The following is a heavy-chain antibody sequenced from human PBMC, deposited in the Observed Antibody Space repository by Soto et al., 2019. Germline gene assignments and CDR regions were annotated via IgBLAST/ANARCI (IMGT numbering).Heavy chain of an antibody. Sequence: QVQLVQSGAEVKKPGSSVKVSCKASGGTFSSYTISWVRQAPGQGLEWMGRIIPILGIANYAQKFQGRVTITADKSTSTAYMELSSLRSEDTAVYYCARESRVPAAINAFDIWGQGTMVTVSS. J-gene: IGHJ3*02. V-gene: IGHV1-69*08. CDR1: GGTFSSYT. CDR3: ARESRVPAAINAFDI. D-gene: IGHD2-2*02. CDR2: IIPILGIA.